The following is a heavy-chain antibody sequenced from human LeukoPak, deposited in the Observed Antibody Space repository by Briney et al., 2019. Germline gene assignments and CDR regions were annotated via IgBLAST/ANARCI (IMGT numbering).Heavy chain of an antibody. Sequence: PSETLSLTCAVYGGSFSGYYWSWIRQPPGKGLEWIGEINHSGSTYYNPSLKSRVTISVDTSKNQFSLKLSSVTAADTAVYYCARTYYYDSSGSIRFDPWGQGTLVTVSS. V-gene: IGHV4-34*01. CDR3: ARTYYYDSSGSIRFDP. CDR1: GGSFSGYY. J-gene: IGHJ5*02. D-gene: IGHD3-22*01. CDR2: INHSGST.